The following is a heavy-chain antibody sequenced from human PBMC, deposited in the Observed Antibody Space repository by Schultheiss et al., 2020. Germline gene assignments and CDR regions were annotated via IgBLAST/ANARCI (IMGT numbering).Heavy chain of an antibody. V-gene: IGHV4-59*01. CDR3: ARDRSSRPGLDY. CDR2: IYYSGST. Sequence: GSLRLSCAVSGGSISSYYWSWIRQPPGKGLEWVAYIYYSGSTSYNPSLKGRVTISVDTSKNQFSLKLSSVTAADTAVYYCARDRSSRPGLDYWGQGTLVTVS. CDR1: GGSISSYY. J-gene: IGHJ4*02.